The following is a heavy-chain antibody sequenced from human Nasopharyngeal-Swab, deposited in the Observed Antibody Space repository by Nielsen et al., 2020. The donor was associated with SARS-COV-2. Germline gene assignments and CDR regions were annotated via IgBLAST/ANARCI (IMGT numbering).Heavy chain of an antibody. Sequence: VRHAPGKGLVWVSRINSDGSSTSYADSVKGRFTISRDNAKNTLYLQMNSLRAEDTAVYYCARDNSGYDTYFDYWGQGTLVTVSS. CDR3: ARDNSGYDTYFDY. CDR2: INSDGSST. V-gene: IGHV3-74*01. D-gene: IGHD5-12*01. J-gene: IGHJ4*02.